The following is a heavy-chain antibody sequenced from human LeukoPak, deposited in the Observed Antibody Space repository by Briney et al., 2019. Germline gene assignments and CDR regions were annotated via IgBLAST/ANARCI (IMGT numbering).Heavy chain of an antibody. Sequence: GGSLRLSCAASGFTFSSYWMHWVRQAPGKGLVWVSRINSDETTTSYADSVKGRFSISRDNAKNTLYLQMNSLRDEDTAVYDCAREISGGSYCDHWGQGSLVTVSS. V-gene: IGHV3-74*01. CDR2: INSDETTT. J-gene: IGHJ4*02. D-gene: IGHD1-26*01. CDR1: GFTFSSYW. CDR3: AREISGGSYCDH.